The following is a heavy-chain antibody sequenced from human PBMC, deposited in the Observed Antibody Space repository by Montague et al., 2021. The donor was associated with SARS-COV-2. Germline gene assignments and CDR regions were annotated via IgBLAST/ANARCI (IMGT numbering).Heavy chain of an antibody. Sequence: SETLSLTCAVYGGSFSGYYWSWIRQPPGKGLEWIGEINHSGSTNYNPSLKSRVTISVDTSKNQFSLKLSSVTAADTAVYYCASLTLGYCSSTSCYSDWFDLWGQGTPVTVSS. CDR1: GGSFSGYY. V-gene: IGHV4-34*01. J-gene: IGHJ5*02. D-gene: IGHD2-2*02. CDR3: ASLTLGYCSSTSCYSDWFDL. CDR2: INHSGST.